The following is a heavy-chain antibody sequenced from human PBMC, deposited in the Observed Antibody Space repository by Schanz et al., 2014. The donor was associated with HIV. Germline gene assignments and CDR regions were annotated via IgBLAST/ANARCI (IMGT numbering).Heavy chain of an antibody. Sequence: VQLLDSGGGLVQPGGSLRLSCVASGFTFNNYAMTWVRQAPGKGLEWVAVISYDGRNKYFADSVKGRFTISRDNSKNTLYLQMTTLRIDDTAVYYCAKPEYDSRGNSQXHFDYWGQGTLVTVSS. V-gene: IGHV3-30*18. CDR1: GFTFNNYA. CDR2: ISYDGRNK. D-gene: IGHD3-22*01. J-gene: IGHJ4*02. CDR3: AKPEYDSRGNSQXHFDY.